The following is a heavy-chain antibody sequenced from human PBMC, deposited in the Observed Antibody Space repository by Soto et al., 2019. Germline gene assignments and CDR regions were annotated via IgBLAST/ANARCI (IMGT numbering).Heavy chain of an antibody. CDR3: ARLRYYGSGSFDY. J-gene: IGHJ4*02. D-gene: IGHD3-10*01. CDR2: IYYSGST. CDR1: GGSISSSSYY. V-gene: IGHV4-39*01. Sequence: SETLSLTCTVSGGSISSSSYYWGWIRQPPGKGLEWIGSIYYSGSTYYNPSLKSRVTISVDTSKNQFSLKLTSVTAADTAVYYCARLRYYGSGSFDYWGQGTLVTVSS.